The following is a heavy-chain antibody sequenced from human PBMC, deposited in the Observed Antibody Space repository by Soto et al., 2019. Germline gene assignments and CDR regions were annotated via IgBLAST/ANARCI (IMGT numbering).Heavy chain of an antibody. CDR2: ISGEGLST. CDR1: GSTFTDFT. J-gene: IGHJ3*02. Sequence: GGSLRLSCAGSGSTFTDFTMTWVRQAPGKGLEWVSAISGEGLSTYYAGSVKGRFTISRDNSKTTLCLQINSLRAEDTALYYCARRPDAFDICGRGTMVTVS. CDR3: ARRPDAFDI. V-gene: IGHV3-23*01.